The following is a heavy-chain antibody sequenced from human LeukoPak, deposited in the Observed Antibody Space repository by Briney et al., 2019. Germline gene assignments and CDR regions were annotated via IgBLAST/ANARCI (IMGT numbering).Heavy chain of an antibody. J-gene: IGHJ4*02. CDR2: IWYDGSNK. D-gene: IGHD6-13*01. Sequence: GGSLRLSCAASGFTFSSYGMHWVRQAPGKGLEWVAVIWYDGSNKYYADSVKGRFTISRDNSKNTLYLQMNSLRAEDTAVYYCARARVAAAGTINYFDYWGQGTLVTVSS. CDR3: ARARVAAAGTINYFDY. CDR1: GFTFSSYG. V-gene: IGHV3-33*01.